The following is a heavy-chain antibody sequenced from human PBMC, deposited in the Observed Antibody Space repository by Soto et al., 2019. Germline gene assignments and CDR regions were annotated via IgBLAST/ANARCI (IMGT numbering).Heavy chain of an antibody. CDR2: ISAYNGNT. CDR1: GYTFTNFG. V-gene: IGHV1-18*01. Sequence: QVQLVQSGAEVKKPGASVKVSCKASGYTFTNFGISWVRQAPGQGLEWMGWISAYNGNTNYAQNFQGRVTMTTDTSTSTANTELRSLRSDDTAVDYSARGGTPIDYWGQGTLVTVSS. D-gene: IGHD3-16*01. J-gene: IGHJ4*02. CDR3: ARGGTPIDY.